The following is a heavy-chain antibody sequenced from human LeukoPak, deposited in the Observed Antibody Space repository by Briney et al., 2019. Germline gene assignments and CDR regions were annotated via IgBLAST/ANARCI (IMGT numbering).Heavy chain of an antibody. J-gene: IGHJ3*02. V-gene: IGHV3-23*01. CDR1: GFTFSNDD. D-gene: IGHD2-2*01. Sequence: PGGSLRLSCAASGFTFSNDDMNWVRQAPGKGLEWVSGISGDGGRTWYAGSVKGRFTISRDNSKNTLSLQMNSLRAEDTAVYYCAKTYEPAATSPFDIWGQGTVVTVSS. CDR2: ISGDGGRT. CDR3: AKTYEPAATSPFDI.